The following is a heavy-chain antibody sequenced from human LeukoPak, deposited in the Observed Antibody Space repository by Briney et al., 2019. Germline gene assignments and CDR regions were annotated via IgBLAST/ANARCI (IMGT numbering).Heavy chain of an antibody. CDR2: IYTSGST. J-gene: IGHJ5*02. D-gene: IGHD3-10*01. CDR1: GGSISSYY. V-gene: IGHV4-4*07. CDR3: ARVDGSGSYYNPRGLNNWFDP. Sequence: PSETLSLTCTVSGGSISSYYWSWIRQPAGKGLEWIGRIYTSGSTNYNPSLKSRVTMSVDTSKNQFSLKLSSVTAADTAVYYCARVDGSGSYYNPRGLNNWFDPWGQGTLVTVSS.